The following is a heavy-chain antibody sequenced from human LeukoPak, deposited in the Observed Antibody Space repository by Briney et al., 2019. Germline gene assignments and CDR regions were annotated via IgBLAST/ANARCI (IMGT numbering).Heavy chain of an antibody. V-gene: IGHV1-46*01. Sequence: ASVKVSCKAFGYTFTSYYMHWVRQAPGQGLEWMGIINPSGGSTSYAQKFQGRVTMTRDTSTSTAYMELSSLRSEDTAVYYCARGEVVGLYCSSTSCYGPFDYWGQGTLVTVSS. J-gene: IGHJ4*02. CDR2: INPSGGST. D-gene: IGHD2-2*01. CDR1: GYTFTSYY. CDR3: ARGEVVGLYCSSTSCYGPFDY.